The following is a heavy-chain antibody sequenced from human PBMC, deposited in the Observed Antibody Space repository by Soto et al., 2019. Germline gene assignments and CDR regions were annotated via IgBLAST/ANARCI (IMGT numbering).Heavy chain of an antibody. D-gene: IGHD3-22*01. J-gene: IGHJ3*02. CDR3: ARSGDFNYDSSGYGPDI. CDR2: IDPSDSYT. Sequence: GESLKISCKGSGYSFASYWISWVRLMPGKGLEWMGRIDPSDSYTNYSPSFQGHVTISADKSISTAYLQWISLKASDTAMYYCARSGDFNYDSSGYGPDIWGQGTMVTVSS. V-gene: IGHV5-10-1*01. CDR1: GYSFASYW.